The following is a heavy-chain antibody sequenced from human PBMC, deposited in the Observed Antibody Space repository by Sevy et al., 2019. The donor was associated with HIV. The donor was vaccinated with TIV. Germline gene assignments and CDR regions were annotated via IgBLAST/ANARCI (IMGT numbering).Heavy chain of an antibody. V-gene: IGHV3-43D*03. CDR2: ISWDGGST. Sequence: GGSLRLSCAVSGFTFDDYAMHWVRQAPGKGLEWVSLISWDGGSTYDADSVKGRFTISRDNSKNSLYLQMNSLRAEDTALYYCAKPYRIAVAGDYDYSGMDVWGQGTTVTVSS. CDR1: GFTFDDYA. J-gene: IGHJ6*02. D-gene: IGHD6-13*01. CDR3: AKPYRIAVAGDYDYSGMDV.